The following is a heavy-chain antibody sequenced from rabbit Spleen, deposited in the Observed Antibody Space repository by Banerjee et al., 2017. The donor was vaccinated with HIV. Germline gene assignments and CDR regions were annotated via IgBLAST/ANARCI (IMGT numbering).Heavy chain of an antibody. J-gene: IGHJ4*01. CDR1: GLDFSSRYW. CDR2: IRGNDGKT. Sequence: QEQLEESGGDLVKPEGSLTLTCTASGLDFSSRYWICWVRQAPGKGLEWIACIRGNDGKTYYASWAKGRFTISKTSSTTVTLQVTSLTAADTATYFCARENSNDNVWPDYFNLWGPGTLVTVS. D-gene: IGHD4-1*01. CDR3: ARENSNDNVWPDYFNL. V-gene: IGHV1S45*01.